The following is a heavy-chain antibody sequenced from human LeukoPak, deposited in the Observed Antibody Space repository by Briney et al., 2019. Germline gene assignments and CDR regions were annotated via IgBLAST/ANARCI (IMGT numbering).Heavy chain of an antibody. J-gene: IGHJ5*02. CDR3: ARDPVWFGGNWFDP. Sequence: ASVTVSFKASGYTFTGYYMHWVRQAPGQGLEWMGWINPNSGGTNYAQKFQGRVTMTRDTSISTAYMELSRLRSDDTAVYYCARDPVWFGGNWFDPWGQGTLVTVSS. D-gene: IGHD3-10*01. V-gene: IGHV1-2*02. CDR2: INPNSGGT. CDR1: GYTFTGYY.